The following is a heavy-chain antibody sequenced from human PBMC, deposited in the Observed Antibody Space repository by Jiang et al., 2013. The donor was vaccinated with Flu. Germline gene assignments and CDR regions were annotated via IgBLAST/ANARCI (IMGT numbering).Heavy chain of an antibody. D-gene: IGHD1-26*01. V-gene: IGHV4-34*01. J-gene: IGHJ4*02. Sequence: LLKPSETLSLTCAVYGGSFSGYYWSWIRQPPGKGLEWIGEINHSGSTNYNPSLKSRVTISVDTSKNQFSLKLSSVTAADTAVYYCARRAISGPVGYWGQGNPGHRLL. CDR1: GGSFSGYY. CDR3: ARRAISGPVGY. CDR2: INHSGST.